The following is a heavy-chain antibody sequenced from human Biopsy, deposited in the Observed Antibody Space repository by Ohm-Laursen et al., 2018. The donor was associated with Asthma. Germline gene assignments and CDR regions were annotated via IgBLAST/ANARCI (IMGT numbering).Heavy chain of an antibody. CDR2: VSHDDEYK. V-gene: IGHV3-30*04. D-gene: IGHD2-21*01. CDR1: GFNVNSYT. CDR3: AKDERSYYGSDSKYMQPVPLGD. Sequence: SLRLSCAASGFNVNSYTFSWVRQAPGKGLAWVSAVSHDDEYKDYADSVKGRFTISRDYSKSTVYLQMNSLTAEDTAVYHCAKDERSYYGSDSKYMQPVPLGDWGQGTLVIVSA. J-gene: IGHJ4*02.